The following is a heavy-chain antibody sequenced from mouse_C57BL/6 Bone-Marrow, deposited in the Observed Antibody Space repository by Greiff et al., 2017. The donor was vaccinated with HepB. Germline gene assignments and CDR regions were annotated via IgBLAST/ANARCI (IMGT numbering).Heavy chain of an antibody. J-gene: IGHJ3*01. V-gene: IGHV1-82*01. CDR2: IYPGDGDT. CDR1: GYAFSSSW. D-gene: IGHD2-1*01. Sequence: VHLVESGPELVKPGASVKISCKASGYAFSSSWMNWVKQRPGKGLEWIGRIYPGDGDTNYNGKFKGKATLTADKSSSTAYMQLSSLTSADSAVYFFANFYPWFAYWGRGKRVTVTA. CDR3: ANFYPWFAY.